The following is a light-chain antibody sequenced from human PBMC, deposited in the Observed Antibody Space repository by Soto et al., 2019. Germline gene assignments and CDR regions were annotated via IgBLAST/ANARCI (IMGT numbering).Light chain of an antibody. J-gene: IGLJ1*01. V-gene: IGLV2-14*03. Sequence: QSALTQPASVSGSLRQSITISCTGTNSDVGGYNFVSWYQQHPGKVPKLIICDVNNRPSGVSNRFSGSKSGNTASLTISGLQAEDEADYYCSSYATGSTLVFGTGTKLTVL. CDR2: DVN. CDR1: NSDVGGYNF. CDR3: SSYATGSTLV.